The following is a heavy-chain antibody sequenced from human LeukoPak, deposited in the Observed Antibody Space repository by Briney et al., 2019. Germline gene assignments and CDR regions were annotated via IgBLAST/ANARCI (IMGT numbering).Heavy chain of an antibody. CDR3: ARSFVVAARYFDY. J-gene: IGHJ4*02. CDR1: GGSISSGSYY. D-gene: IGHD6-6*01. CDR2: IYTSGST. Sequence: SQTLSLTCTVSGGSISSGSYYWSWIRHPAGKGLEWIGRIYTSGSTNYNPSLKSRATISVDTSKNQFSLKLSSVTAADTAVYYCARSFVVAARYFDYWGQGTLVTVSS. V-gene: IGHV4-61*02.